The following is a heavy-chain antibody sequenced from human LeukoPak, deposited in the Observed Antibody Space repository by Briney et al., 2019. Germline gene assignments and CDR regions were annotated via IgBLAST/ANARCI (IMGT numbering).Heavy chain of an antibody. D-gene: IGHD6-13*01. V-gene: IGHV4-4*09. J-gene: IGHJ1*01. CDR1: DGSINTYSYY. CDR3: AGAAAGSPFQH. Sequence: KSSETLSLTCTVSDGSINTYSYYWSRIRQPPGKGLEYIGYIFPTGSTNYNPSLKSRVSISVDTSKNQFSLKVNSVTAADTAVYYCAGAAAGSPFQHWGQGTLVTVSS. CDR2: IFPTGST.